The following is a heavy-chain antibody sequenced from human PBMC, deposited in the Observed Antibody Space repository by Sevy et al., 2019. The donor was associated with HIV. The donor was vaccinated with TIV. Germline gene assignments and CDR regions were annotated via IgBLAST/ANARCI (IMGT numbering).Heavy chain of an antibody. CDR3: ARSPPVVVVPGAPSWFDP. D-gene: IGHD2-2*01. V-gene: IGHV4-34*01. CDR1: YGSFSGYY. CDR2: ITESGIT. J-gene: IGHJ5*02. Sequence: SETLSLTCAVHYGSFSGYYWNWIRQVPGKGLEWIGEITESGITYYNPSLKRRVTISVDTSKKQFSLKLNSVTAVDSAVYFCARSPPVVVVPGAPSWFDPWGQGTLVTVSS.